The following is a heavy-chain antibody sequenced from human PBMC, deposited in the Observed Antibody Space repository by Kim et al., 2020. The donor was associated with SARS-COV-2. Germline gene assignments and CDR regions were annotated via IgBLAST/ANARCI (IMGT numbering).Heavy chain of an antibody. CDR3: ARSYSKRHFDY. J-gene: IGHJ4*02. Sequence: TNSDQDVHGRCTMTRDTSTSTVYMELSSLRSEDTAVYYCARSYSKRHFDYWGQGTLVTVSS. D-gene: IGHD4-4*01. V-gene: IGHV1-46*01. CDR2: T.